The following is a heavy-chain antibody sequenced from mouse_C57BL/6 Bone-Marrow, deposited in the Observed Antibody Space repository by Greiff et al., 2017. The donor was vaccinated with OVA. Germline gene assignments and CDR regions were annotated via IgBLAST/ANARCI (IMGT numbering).Heavy chain of an antibody. V-gene: IGHV1-37*01. Sequence: EVQLQQSGAELVKPGASVKLSCKASGYSFTGYFMSWVKQRPGQGLEWIGRIYPDSGDTFYNEKFKGKATLTVDKSSSTAHMELLSLTSEDSAVYYCARGERVVARFDYWGQGNAVTVSA. D-gene: IGHD1-1*01. CDR2: IYPDSGDT. J-gene: IGHJ2*01. CDR3: ARGERVVARFDY. CDR1: GYSFTGYF.